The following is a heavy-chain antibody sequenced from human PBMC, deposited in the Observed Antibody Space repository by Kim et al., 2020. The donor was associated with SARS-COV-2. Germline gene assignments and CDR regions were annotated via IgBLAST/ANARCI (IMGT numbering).Heavy chain of an antibody. V-gene: IGHV1-18*01. CDR2: ISAYNGNT. Sequence: ASVKVSCKASGYTFTSYGISWVRQAPGQGLEWMGWISAYNGNTNYAQKLQGRVTMTTDTSTSTAYMELRSLRSDDTAVYYCARDPGSGRLWFGDYIFDYWGQGTLVTVSS. J-gene: IGHJ4*02. CDR1: GYTFTSYG. CDR3: ARDPGSGRLWFGDYIFDY. D-gene: IGHD3-10*01.